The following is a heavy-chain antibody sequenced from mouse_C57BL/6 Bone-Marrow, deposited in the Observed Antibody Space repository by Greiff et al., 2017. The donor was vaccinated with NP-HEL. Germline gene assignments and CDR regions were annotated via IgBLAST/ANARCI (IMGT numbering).Heavy chain of an antibody. J-gene: IGHJ1*03. Sequence: QVQLQQPGAELVMPGASVKLSCKASGYTFTSYWMHWVKQRPGQGLEWIGEIDPSDSYTNYNRKFKGKSTLTVDKSSSTAYMQLSSLTSEDSAVYYCARLSSGSWYFDVWGTGTTVTVSS. D-gene: IGHD3-2*02. CDR1: GYTFTSYW. CDR3: ARLSSGSWYFDV. CDR2: IDPSDSYT. V-gene: IGHV1-69*01.